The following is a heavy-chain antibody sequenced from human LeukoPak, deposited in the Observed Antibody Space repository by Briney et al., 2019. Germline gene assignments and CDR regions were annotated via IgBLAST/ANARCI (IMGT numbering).Heavy chain of an antibody. J-gene: IGHJ5*02. V-gene: IGHV4-39*01. Sequence: SETLSLTCTVSGGSISSDTSHWGWIRQPPGKGLEWIGSIHYTGRTYYNPSLKSRVTISVDTSKSQFSLKLSSVTAADTAVYYCARQKKRDGSGNWFDPWGQGTLVTVSS. CDR2: IHYTGRT. CDR1: GGSISSDTSH. D-gene: IGHD3-10*01. CDR3: ARQKKRDGSGNWFDP.